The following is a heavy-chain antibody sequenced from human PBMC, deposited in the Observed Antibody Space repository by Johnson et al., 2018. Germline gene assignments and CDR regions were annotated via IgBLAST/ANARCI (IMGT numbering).Heavy chain of an antibody. J-gene: IGHJ3*02. V-gene: IGHV4-59*01. CDR2: MYYRRST. CDR3: AGTTGVTGDAFEI. CDR1: GGSINGYY. Sequence: QVQLQESGPGLVRPSETLSLTCTVSGGSINGYYWSWIRQPLGKGLEWIGYMYYRRSTNYNPSLKSRDIMSADTSQNQFSLKLSSVTAADTAVYYCAGTTGVTGDAFEIWGQGTMVTVSS. D-gene: IGHD4-23*01.